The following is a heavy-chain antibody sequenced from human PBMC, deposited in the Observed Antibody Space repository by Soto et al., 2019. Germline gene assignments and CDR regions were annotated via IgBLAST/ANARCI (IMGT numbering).Heavy chain of an antibody. D-gene: IGHD2-2*01. Sequence: ASVKVSCKASGYTFTSYGISWVRQAPGQGLEWMGWISAYNGNTNYAQKLQGRVTMTTDTSTSTAYMELRSLRSDDTAVYYCAGAPGDCSSTSCYNWFDPWGQGTLVTVSS. J-gene: IGHJ5*02. CDR3: AGAPGDCSSTSCYNWFDP. V-gene: IGHV1-18*01. CDR2: ISAYNGNT. CDR1: GYTFTSYG.